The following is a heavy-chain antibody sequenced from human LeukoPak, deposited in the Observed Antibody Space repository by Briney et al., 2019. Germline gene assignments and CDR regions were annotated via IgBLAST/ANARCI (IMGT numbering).Heavy chain of an antibody. Sequence: GESLQVSCKGSGYSFTSYWIGWVRQMPGKGLEWMGIIYPGDSDTRYSPSFQGQVTISADKSISTAYLQWSSLKASDTAMYYCARHLPIAEAGTGPYFDYWGQGTLVTVSP. V-gene: IGHV5-51*01. CDR2: IYPGDSDT. CDR1: GYSFTSYW. D-gene: IGHD6-13*01. J-gene: IGHJ4*02. CDR3: ARHLPIAEAGTGPYFDY.